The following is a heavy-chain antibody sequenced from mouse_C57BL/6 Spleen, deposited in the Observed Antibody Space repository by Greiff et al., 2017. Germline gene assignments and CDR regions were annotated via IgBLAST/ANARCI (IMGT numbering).Heavy chain of an antibody. CDR2: IHPNSGST. CDR1: GYTFTSYW. D-gene: IGHD2-1*01. J-gene: IGHJ3*01. V-gene: IGHV1-64*01. CDR3: APYGNYEDWFAY. Sequence: QVQLQQPGAELVKPGASVKLSCKASGYTFTSYWMHWVKQRPGQGLEWIGMIHPNSGSTNYNEKFKSKATLTVDKSSSTAYMQLSSLTSEDSAVYYCAPYGNYEDWFAYWGQGTLVTVSA.